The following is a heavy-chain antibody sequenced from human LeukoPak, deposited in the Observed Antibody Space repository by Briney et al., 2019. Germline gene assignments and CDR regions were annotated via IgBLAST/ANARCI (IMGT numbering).Heavy chain of an antibody. D-gene: IGHD1-26*01. CDR1: GGSISSSNYY. Sequence: SETLSLTCTVSGGSISSSNYYWGWVRQPPGKGPEWIGSIYYSGSTYYNPSLKSRVTISVDTSKNQFSLRLSSVTAADTALYYCAYSGSYGHLGYWGQGIPVTVSS. CDR2: IYYSGST. V-gene: IGHV4-39*01. J-gene: IGHJ4*02. CDR3: AYSGSYGHLGY.